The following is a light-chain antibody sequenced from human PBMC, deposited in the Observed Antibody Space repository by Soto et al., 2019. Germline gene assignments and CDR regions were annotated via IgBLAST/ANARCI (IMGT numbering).Light chain of an antibody. V-gene: IGKV3-15*01. Sequence: MTQSPSTLSASVGDRVTITCRASQSINYNLAWYQHKPGQAPRLLIYDTSTRAAGIPARFSGSGSGTDFTLTISSLQSEDFAVYYCHQYNSWRSISFGQGTRLESK. CDR2: DTS. CDR1: QSINYN. J-gene: IGKJ5*01. CDR3: HQYNSWRSIS.